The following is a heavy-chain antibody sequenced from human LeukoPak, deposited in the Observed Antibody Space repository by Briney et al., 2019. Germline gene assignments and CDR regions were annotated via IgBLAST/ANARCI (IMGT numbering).Heavy chain of an antibody. Sequence: SSETLSLTCAVYGGSFSGYYWSWIRQPPGKGLEWIGYIYYSGSTYYNPSLKSRVTISVDTSKNQFSLKLSSVTAADTAVYYCARVGSGWYRHVDYWGQGTLVTVSS. CDR1: GGSFSGYY. CDR3: ARVGSGWYRHVDY. J-gene: IGHJ4*02. V-gene: IGHV4-30-4*08. D-gene: IGHD6-19*01. CDR2: IYYSGST.